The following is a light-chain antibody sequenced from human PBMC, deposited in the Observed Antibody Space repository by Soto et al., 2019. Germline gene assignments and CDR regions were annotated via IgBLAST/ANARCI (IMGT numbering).Light chain of an antibody. CDR3: MQGTHWPCT. CDR2: KVS. V-gene: IGKV2-30*01. CDR1: QSLVYRDGNTY. J-gene: IGKJ1*01. Sequence: DVVMTQSPLSLPVTLGQPASISCRSSQSLVYRDGNTYLNWFQQRPGQSPRRLIYKVSNRDSGVPDRFSGSGSGTDFTLKISRVEAEDVGVYYCMQGTHWPCTFGQGTKVEIK.